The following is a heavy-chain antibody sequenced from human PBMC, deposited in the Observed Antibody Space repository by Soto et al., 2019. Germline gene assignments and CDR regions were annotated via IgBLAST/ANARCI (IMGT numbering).Heavy chain of an antibody. Sequence: ESLQISCKGSGYSFTSYWISWVRQMPGKGLEWMGRIDPSDSYTNYSPSFQGHVTISADKSISTAYLQWSSLKASDTAMYYCARFSSGYYYVNYWGQGTLVTVSS. J-gene: IGHJ4*02. CDR1: GYSFTSYW. CDR2: IDPSDSYT. CDR3: ARFSSGYYYVNY. D-gene: IGHD3-22*01. V-gene: IGHV5-10-1*01.